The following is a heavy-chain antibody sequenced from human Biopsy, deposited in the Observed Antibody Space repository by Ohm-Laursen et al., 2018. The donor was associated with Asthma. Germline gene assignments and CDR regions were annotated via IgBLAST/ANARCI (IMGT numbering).Heavy chain of an antibody. V-gene: IGHV1-24*01. CDR2: HDHEEGGT. CDR3: ASDFPKDYVRYNFQF. CDR1: GYSLTDLS. J-gene: IGHJ4*02. D-gene: IGHD4-17*01. Sequence: SVKVSCKTSGYSLTDLSMHWVRQAPGQGLEWMGGHDHEEGGTVNARRFQGRVTMAEDTSTDTAYMELSSLSSDDTAVYYCASDFPKDYVRYNFQFWGQGTLVTVSS.